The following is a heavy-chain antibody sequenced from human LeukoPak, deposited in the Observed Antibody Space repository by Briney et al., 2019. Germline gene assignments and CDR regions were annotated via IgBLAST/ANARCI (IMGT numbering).Heavy chain of an antibody. CDR3: AKVGSGYDYY. V-gene: IGHV3-21*01. CDR1: GFTFSSYS. D-gene: IGHD5-12*01. Sequence: PGGSLRLSCAASGFTFSSYSMNWVRQAPGKGLEWVSSISSSSSYIYYADSVKGRFTISRDNSKNMLYLQMNSLRAEDTAVYYCAKVGSGYDYYWGQGTLVTVSS. CDR2: ISSSSSYI. J-gene: IGHJ4*02.